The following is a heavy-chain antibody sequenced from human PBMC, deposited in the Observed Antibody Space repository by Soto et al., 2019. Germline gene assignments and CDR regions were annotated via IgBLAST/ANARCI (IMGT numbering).Heavy chain of an antibody. D-gene: IGHD7-27*01. Sequence: GGSLRLSCAASGFTFSSYVMSWVRQAPGKGLEWVSAISTSGGSTSYADSVKGRFTISRDNSKNTLYLQMNSLRAEDTAVYYCAKDRERVLGTYGDFDYWGQGTLVTVSS. V-gene: IGHV3-23*01. CDR1: GFTFSSYV. CDR3: AKDRERVLGTYGDFDY. CDR2: ISTSGGST. J-gene: IGHJ4*02.